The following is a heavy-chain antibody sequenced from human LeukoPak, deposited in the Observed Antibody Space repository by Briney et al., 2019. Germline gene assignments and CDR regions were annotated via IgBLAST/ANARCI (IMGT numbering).Heavy chain of an antibody. CDR2: IYYSGST. J-gene: IGHJ4*02. V-gene: IGHV4-59*12. CDR1: GGSISSYY. D-gene: IGHD5-24*01. CDR3: ARDSANGSNWYFDY. Sequence: SETLSLTCTVSGGSISSYYWSWIRQPPGKGLEWIGYIYYSGSTNYNPSLKSRVTISVDKSNNQFSLNLNSVTAADTAVYYCARDSANGSNWYFDYWGQGTLVAVSS.